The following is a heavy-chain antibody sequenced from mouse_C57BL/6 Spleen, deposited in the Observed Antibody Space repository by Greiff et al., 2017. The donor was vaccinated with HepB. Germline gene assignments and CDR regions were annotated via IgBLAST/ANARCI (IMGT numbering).Heavy chain of an antibody. CDR1: GFNIKDDY. Sequence: EVQLQQSGAELVRPGASVKLSCTASGFNIKDDYMHWVKQRPEQGLEWIGWIDPENGDTEYASKFQGKATITADTSSNTAYLQLSSLTSEDTAVYYWAHYYGSSYYWDYWGQGTTLTVSS. CDR2: IDPENGDT. J-gene: IGHJ2*01. CDR3: AHYYGSSYYWDY. D-gene: IGHD1-1*01. V-gene: IGHV14-4*01.